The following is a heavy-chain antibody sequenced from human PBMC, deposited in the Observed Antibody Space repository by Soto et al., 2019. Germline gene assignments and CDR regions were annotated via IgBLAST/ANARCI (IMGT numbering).Heavy chain of an antibody. Sequence: QLQLQESGPGLVKPSETLSLTCTVSGGSISSSSYYWGWIRQPPGKGLEWIGSIYYSGSTYYNPSLKSRVTISVDTSKNQFSLKLSSVTAADTAVCYCARTNKQLVTDYYYYMDVWGKGTTVTVSS. CDR2: IYYSGST. CDR1: GGSISSSSYY. CDR3: ARTNKQLVTDYYYYMDV. J-gene: IGHJ6*03. V-gene: IGHV4-39*01. D-gene: IGHD6-6*01.